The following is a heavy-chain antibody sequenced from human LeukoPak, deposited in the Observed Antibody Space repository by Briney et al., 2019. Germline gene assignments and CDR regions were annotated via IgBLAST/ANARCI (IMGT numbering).Heavy chain of an antibody. CDR3: ARGPGYCSSTSCYTENWFDP. J-gene: IGHJ5*02. CDR2: IYYSGST. Sequence: SETLSLTCTVSGDSISSYYWTWIRQPPGKGLEWIGYIYYSGSTNYNPSLKSRVTISVDTSKNQFSLKLSSVTAADTAVYYCARGPGYCSSTSCYTENWFDPWGQGTLVTVSS. V-gene: IGHV4-59*12. D-gene: IGHD2-2*02. CDR1: GDSISSYY.